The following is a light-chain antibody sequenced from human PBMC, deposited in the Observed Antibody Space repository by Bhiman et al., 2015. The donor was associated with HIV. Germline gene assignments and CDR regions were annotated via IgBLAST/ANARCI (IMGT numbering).Light chain of an antibody. J-gene: IGLJ1*01. CDR3: QAWDSSTGGV. CDR1: ALPKKY. CDR2: RDS. Sequence: SYELTQPPSVSVSPGQTARITCSGDALPKKYVYWYQQKPGQSPVLVIYRDSKRPSGIPERFSGSNSGNTATLTISGTQAMDEADYYCQAWDSSTGGVFGTGTKVTVL. V-gene: IGLV3-1*01.